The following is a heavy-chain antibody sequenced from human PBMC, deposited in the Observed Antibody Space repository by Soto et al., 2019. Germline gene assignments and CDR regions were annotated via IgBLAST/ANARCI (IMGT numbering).Heavy chain of an antibody. CDR3: ARGGLGYCSSTSCEGWFDP. J-gene: IGHJ5*02. Sequence: QVQLVQSGAEVKKPGSSVKVSCKASGGTFSSYAISWVRQAPGQGLEWMGGIIPIVGTAHYAQKFQGRVTITADESTSTGYMELSSLRSEDTAVYYCARGGLGYCSSTSCEGWFDPGGQGTLVTVSS. V-gene: IGHV1-69*01. CDR1: GGTFSSYA. CDR2: IIPIVGTA. D-gene: IGHD2-2*01.